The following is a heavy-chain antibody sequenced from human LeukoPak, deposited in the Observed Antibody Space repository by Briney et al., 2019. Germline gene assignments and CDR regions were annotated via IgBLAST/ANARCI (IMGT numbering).Heavy chain of an antibody. J-gene: IGHJ6*03. V-gene: IGHV4-34*01. Sequence: SETLSLTCAVCGGSFSGYYWSWIRQPPGKGLEWIGEINHSGSTNYNPSLKSRVTISVDTSKNQFSLNLSSVIAADTAVYYCASAAFYYYYMDVWGKGTTVTVSS. CDR3: ASAAFYYYYMDV. CDR2: INHSGST. CDR1: GGSFSGYY.